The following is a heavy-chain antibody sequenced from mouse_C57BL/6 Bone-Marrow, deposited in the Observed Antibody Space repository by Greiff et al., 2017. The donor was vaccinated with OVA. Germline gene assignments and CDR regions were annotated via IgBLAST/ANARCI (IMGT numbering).Heavy chain of an antibody. V-gene: IGHV1-81*01. Sequence: VQLQQSGAELARPGASVKLSCKASGYTFTSYGISWVKQRTGQGLEWIGEIHPRGGNTYSNEKFKGKATLTADKSSSTAYMELRSLTSEDSAVEFCARSLLYFDYWGQGTTLTVSS. CDR3: ARSLLYFDY. J-gene: IGHJ2*01. CDR2: IHPRGGNT. D-gene: IGHD6-2*01. CDR1: GYTFTSYG.